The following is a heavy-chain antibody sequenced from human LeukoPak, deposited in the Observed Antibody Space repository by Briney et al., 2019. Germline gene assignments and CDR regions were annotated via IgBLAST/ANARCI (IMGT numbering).Heavy chain of an antibody. D-gene: IGHD3-10*01. J-gene: IGHJ4*02. V-gene: IGHV3-66*04. CDR3: ARHGSGSLYFDY. Sequence: TGGSLRLSCAASGLTVSSNYMSWVRQAPGKGLEWVSVIYSGGNAYQADSVKGRFIISGDKSKNTLYLQMNSLRAEDTAVYHCARHGSGSLYFDYWGQGTLVTVSS. CDR2: IYSGGNA. CDR1: GLTVSSNY.